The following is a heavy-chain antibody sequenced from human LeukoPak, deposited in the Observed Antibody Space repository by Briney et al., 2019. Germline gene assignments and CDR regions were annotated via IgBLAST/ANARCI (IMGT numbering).Heavy chain of an antibody. CDR1: GFTFSTYW. V-gene: IGHV3-7*05. J-gene: IGHJ6*02. CDR2: IKQDGREK. CDR3: ASGNGMDV. Sequence: GDSLRLSCVDSGFTFSTYWMSWVRQAPGKGLEWVANIKQDGREKYYVDSVKGRFTISRDNAQNSLYLQMNSLGADDTAVYYCASGNGMDVWGQGTTVTASS.